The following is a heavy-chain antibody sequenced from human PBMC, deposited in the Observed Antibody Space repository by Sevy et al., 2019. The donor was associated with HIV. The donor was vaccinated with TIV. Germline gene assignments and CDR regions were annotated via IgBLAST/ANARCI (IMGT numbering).Heavy chain of an antibody. CDR1: GFTFSSSW. CDR3: ARDFAEFDY. J-gene: IGHJ4*02. CDR2: IKQDRSEK. Sequence: GGSLRLSCAASGFTFSSSWMSWVRQAPGKGLEWVANIKQDRSEKYYVDSVKGRFTISRDNAKNSLYLQMNSLRAEDTAVYYCARDFAEFDYWGQGTLVTVSS. V-gene: IGHV3-7*01.